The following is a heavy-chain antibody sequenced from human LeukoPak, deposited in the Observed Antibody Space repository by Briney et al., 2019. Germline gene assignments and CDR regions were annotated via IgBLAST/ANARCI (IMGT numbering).Heavy chain of an antibody. CDR2: IWYDGSNK. CDR3: ARDGLTGDDYVWGSYRYDFDY. CDR1: GFTFSSYG. J-gene: IGHJ4*02. D-gene: IGHD3-16*02. V-gene: IGHV3-33*01. Sequence: GGSLRLSCAASGFTFSSYGMHWVRQAPGKGLEWVAVIWYDGSNKYYADSVKGRFTISRDNSKNTLYLQMNSLRAEDTAVNYCARDGLTGDDYVWGSYRYDFDYWGQGTLVTVSS.